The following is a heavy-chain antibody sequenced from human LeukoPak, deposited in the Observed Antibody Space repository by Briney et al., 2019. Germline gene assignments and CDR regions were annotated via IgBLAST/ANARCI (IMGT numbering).Heavy chain of an antibody. CDR1: GYTFTGSG. D-gene: IGHD1-26*01. V-gene: IGHV1-18*01. J-gene: IGHJ4*02. CDR3: AGDPGADSGIPHFDS. CDR2: ISAYNGNT. Sequence: ASVKVSCKNSGYTFTGSGISWVRQAPGQGLEWMGWISAYNGNTNYAQKFQGRVTMTTDISTSTAYMELRSLRSDDTAMYYCAGDPGADSGIPHFDSCGQGTLVTVSS.